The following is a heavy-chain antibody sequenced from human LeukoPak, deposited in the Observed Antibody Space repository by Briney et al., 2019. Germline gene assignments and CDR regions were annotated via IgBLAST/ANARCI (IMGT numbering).Heavy chain of an antibody. CDR2: MNPNSGST. V-gene: IGHV1-8*03. CDR1: GYTFTSYD. D-gene: IGHD5-12*01. CDR3: ARGRSTGYPYYFEY. J-gene: IGHJ4*02. Sequence: GASVKVSCKASGYTFTSYDINWVRQAPGQGLEWMGWMNPNSGSTGCAQKFQGRVTITKNTSISTAYMELSGLRSEDTAVYYCARGRSTGYPYYFEYWGQGTLVTVSS.